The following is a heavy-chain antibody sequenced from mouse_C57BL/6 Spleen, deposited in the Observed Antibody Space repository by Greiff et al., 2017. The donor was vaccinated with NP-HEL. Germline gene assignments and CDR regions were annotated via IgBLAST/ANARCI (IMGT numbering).Heavy chain of an antibody. V-gene: IGHV5-17*01. Sequence: DVQLQESGGGLVKPGGSLKLSCAASGFTFSDYGMHWVRQAPEKGLEWVAYISSGSSTIYYADTVKGRFTISRDNAKNTLFLQMTSLRSEDTAMYYCARDVYYGSSPAWFAYWGQGTLVTVSA. J-gene: IGHJ3*01. D-gene: IGHD1-1*01. CDR1: GFTFSDYG. CDR3: ARDVYYGSSPAWFAY. CDR2: ISSGSSTI.